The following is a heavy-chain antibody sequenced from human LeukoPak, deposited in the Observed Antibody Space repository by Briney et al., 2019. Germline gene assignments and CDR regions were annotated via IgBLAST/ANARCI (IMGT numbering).Heavy chain of an antibody. CDR1: GYTFTGYY. J-gene: IGHJ4*02. V-gene: IGHV1-2*02. Sequence: ASVKVSCKASGYTFTGYYMHWVRQAAGQGLEWMGWINPKSGDTNYAQKFQGRVTMTRDTSISTAYMELSRLRSDDTAVYYCARGIGSGSYDNWGQGTLVTVSS. CDR3: ARGIGSGSYDN. CDR2: INPKSGDT. D-gene: IGHD3-10*01.